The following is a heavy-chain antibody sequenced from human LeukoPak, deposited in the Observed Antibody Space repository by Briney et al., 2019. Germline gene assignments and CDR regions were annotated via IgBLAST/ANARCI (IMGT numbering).Heavy chain of an antibody. CDR3: ARDGDSSGYYYAYYYYYMDV. J-gene: IGHJ6*03. V-gene: IGHV3-66*01. D-gene: IGHD3-22*01. Sequence: GGSLRLSCAASGFTVSSNYMSWVRQAPGKGLEWVSVIYSGGRTYYADSVKGRFTISRDNFKNTLYLQMNSLRAEDTAVYYCARDGDSSGYYYAYYYYYMDVWGKGTTVTVSS. CDR2: IYSGGRT. CDR1: GFTVSSNY.